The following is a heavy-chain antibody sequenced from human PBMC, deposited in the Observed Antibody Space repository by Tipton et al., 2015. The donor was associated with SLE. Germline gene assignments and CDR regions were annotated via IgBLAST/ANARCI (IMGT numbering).Heavy chain of an antibody. CDR1: GGSISSYY. V-gene: IGHV4-59*12. D-gene: IGHD3-9*01. Sequence: LRLSCTVSGGSISSYYWSWIRQPPGKGLEWIGYIYYSGSTNYNPSLKSRVTISVDTSKNQFSLKLSSVTAADTAVYYCARDFARGSGYVYWGHGILVTVSS. CDR3: ARDFARGSGYVY. J-gene: IGHJ4*01. CDR2: IYYSGST.